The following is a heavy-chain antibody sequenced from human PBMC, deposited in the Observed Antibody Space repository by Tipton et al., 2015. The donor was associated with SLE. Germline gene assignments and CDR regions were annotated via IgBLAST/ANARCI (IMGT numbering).Heavy chain of an antibody. CDR1: GGSISSSSYY. D-gene: IGHD4-23*01. Sequence: TLSLTCTVSGGSISSSSYYWGWIRQPPGKGLEWIGSIYYSGSTYYNPSLKSRVTISVDTSKNQFSLKLSSVTAADTAVYYCARSLHDYGGSDAFDIWGQGTMVTVSS. V-gene: IGHV4-39*07. CDR3: ARSLHDYGGSDAFDI. J-gene: IGHJ3*02. CDR2: IYYSGST.